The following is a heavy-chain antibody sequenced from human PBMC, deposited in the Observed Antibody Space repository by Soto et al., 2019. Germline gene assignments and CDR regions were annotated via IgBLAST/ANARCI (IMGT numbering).Heavy chain of an antibody. J-gene: IGHJ4*02. CDR3: TRIRSSSWTDY. Sequence: PGGSLRLSCAVSGFTFSNAWMNWVRQAPGKGLEWVGRIKSKADGGTTDYAAPVKGRFTISRDDSENTLYLQMNSLKTDDTAVYYCTRIRSSSWTDYWGQGTLVTVSS. CDR1: GFTFSNAW. V-gene: IGHV3-15*07. D-gene: IGHD6-13*01. CDR2: IKSKADGGTT.